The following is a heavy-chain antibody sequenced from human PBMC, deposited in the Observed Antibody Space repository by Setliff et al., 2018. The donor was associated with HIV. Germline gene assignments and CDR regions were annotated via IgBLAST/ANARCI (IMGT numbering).Heavy chain of an antibody. CDR1: RGTFSSYA. CDR3: AADPQTGTTSYDAFDI. D-gene: IGHD1-7*01. J-gene: IGHJ3*02. CDR2: IIPVFGTT. V-gene: IGHV1-69*13. Sequence: GASVKVSCKTSRGTFSSYAVSWVRQGPGQGLEWMGGIIPVFGTTKYAQKFQGRVIITADESSTTAYMELSGLRSEDTAVYYCAADPQTGTTSYDAFDIWGQGTVVTVS.